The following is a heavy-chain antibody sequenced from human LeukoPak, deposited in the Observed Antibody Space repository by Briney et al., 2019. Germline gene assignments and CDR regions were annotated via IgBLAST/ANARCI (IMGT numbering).Heavy chain of an antibody. Sequence: PSETLSLTCAVYGGSFSGYYWSWIRQPPGKGLEWIASLYYGGNTYYNPSLNGRLTMNVDTFKNQLSLTLRSVTAADAALYFCARRAKSRAFDIWGQGTMVTVS. V-gene: IGHV4-59*04. CDR3: ARRAKSRAFDI. CDR2: LYYGGNT. CDR1: GGSFSGYY. D-gene: IGHD3-10*01. J-gene: IGHJ3*02.